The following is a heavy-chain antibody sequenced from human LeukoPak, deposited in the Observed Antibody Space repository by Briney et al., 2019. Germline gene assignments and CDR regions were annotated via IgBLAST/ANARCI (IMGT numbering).Heavy chain of an antibody. Sequence: GESLKISCKVSGYNFTNYWIGWVRQMPGKGLEWMGIVYPGDSKTKYSPSFQGQVTISADQSIRSAFLQWSSLKASDGAMYYCARFKYYDLLTGYYLENNWFDPWGQGTLVTVSS. D-gene: IGHD3-9*01. J-gene: IGHJ5*02. V-gene: IGHV5-51*01. CDR1: GYNFTNYW. CDR3: ARFKYYDLLTGYYLENNWFDP. CDR2: VYPGDSKT.